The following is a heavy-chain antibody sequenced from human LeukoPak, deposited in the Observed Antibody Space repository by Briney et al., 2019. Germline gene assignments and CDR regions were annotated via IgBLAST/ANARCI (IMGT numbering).Heavy chain of an antibody. CDR2: IIPVSGTT. CDR1: GGTITTFS. D-gene: IGHD6-19*01. Sequence: ASVKVSCKASGGTITTFSISWVRQAPGQGLEWLGNIIPVSGTTDYAQKFQGRVTITTDESTGTTYLELNSLRSDDAAVYYCARPIKGSGWYFDYWGQGTLVTVSS. J-gene: IGHJ4*02. V-gene: IGHV1-69*05. CDR3: ARPIKGSGWYFDY.